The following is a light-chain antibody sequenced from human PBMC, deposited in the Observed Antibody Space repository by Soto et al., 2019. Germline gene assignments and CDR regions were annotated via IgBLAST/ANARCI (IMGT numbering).Light chain of an antibody. Sequence: VMTQTPLSLSVAPGQPASISCKSSQSLLHITGETFLLWYLQKPGQSPQLLIYEVSTRVSGVPDRFSGSGSGTDFTLEISRVETDDVGIYYCMQSTQLPPTFGQGTRLGIE. V-gene: IGKV2D-29*02. CDR3: MQSTQLPPT. CDR1: QSLLHITGETF. J-gene: IGKJ5*01. CDR2: EVS.